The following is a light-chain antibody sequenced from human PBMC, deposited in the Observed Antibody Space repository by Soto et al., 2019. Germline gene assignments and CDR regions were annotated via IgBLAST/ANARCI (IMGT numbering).Light chain of an antibody. Sequence: EIVLTQSPGTLSLSPGERATLSCRASQSVSRSYLAWYQQKPGQAPRLLIYGASSRATGIPDRFSGSGSGTDFTLTISILEPEDSAVYYCQQYDGSPPFTFGPGTKVDIE. V-gene: IGKV3-20*01. J-gene: IGKJ3*01. CDR2: GAS. CDR3: QQYDGSPPFT. CDR1: QSVSRSY.